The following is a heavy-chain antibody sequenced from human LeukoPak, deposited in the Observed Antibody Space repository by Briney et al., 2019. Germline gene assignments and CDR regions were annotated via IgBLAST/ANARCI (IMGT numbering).Heavy chain of an antibody. CDR1: GYTLTELS. CDR3: AHTRYGDSSFAD. V-gene: IGHV1-24*01. D-gene: IGHD4-17*01. J-gene: IGHJ4*02. CDR2: FDPEDGET. Sequence: ASVKVSCKVSGYTLTELSMHWVRQAPGKGLEWMGGFDPEDGETIYAQKFQGRVTMTEDTSTDTAYMELSSLRSEDTAVYYCAHTRYGDSSFADWGQGTRVTVAS.